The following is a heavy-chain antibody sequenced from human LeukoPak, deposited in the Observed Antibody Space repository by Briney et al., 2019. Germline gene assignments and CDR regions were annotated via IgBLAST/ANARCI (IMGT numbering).Heavy chain of an antibody. CDR2: INPSGGST. V-gene: IGHV1-46*01. J-gene: IGHJ4*02. CDR3: ARDVGLGGGLDY. D-gene: IGHD3-10*01. Sequence: GASVKVSCKASGYTFTSYYMHWVRQAPGQGLEWMGIINPSGGSTSYAQKFQGRLTMTRDTSTSTVYMELSSLRSEDTAVYYCARDVGLGGGLDYWGQGTLVTVSS. CDR1: GYTFTSYY.